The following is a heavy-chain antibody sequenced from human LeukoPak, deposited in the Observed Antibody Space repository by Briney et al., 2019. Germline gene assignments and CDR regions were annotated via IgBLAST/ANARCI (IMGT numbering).Heavy chain of an antibody. V-gene: IGHV1-2*02. Sequence: ASVKVSCKASGYIFTSFYMHWVRQAPGQGLEWMGWINPNSGGTNFAQQFQGRVTMTRDTSITTAYMELSRLRSDDAAMYYCARSDFYYYVMDIWGQGTPVTVSS. CDR3: ARSDFYYYVMDI. CDR1: GYIFTSFY. J-gene: IGHJ6*02. CDR2: INPNSGGT.